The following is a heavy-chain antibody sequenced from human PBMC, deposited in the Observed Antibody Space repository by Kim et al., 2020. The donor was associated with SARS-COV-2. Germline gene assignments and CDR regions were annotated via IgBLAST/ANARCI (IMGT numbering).Heavy chain of an antibody. V-gene: IGHV3-23*01. J-gene: IGHJ4*02. Sequence: YADSVKGRFTISRDNSKNTLYLQMNGLRAEDTAVYYCVTPGVGMAGTSSYWGQGTLVTVSS. CDR3: VTPGVGMAGTSSY. D-gene: IGHD6-19*01.